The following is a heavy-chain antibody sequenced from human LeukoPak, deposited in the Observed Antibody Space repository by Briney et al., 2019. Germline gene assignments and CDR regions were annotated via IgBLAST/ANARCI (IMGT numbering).Heavy chain of an antibody. V-gene: IGHV4-34*01. D-gene: IGHD2-2*01. CDR2: INHSGST. Sequence: SETLSLTCAVYGGSFSGYYWSWLRQPPGKGLEWIGEINHSGSTNYNPSLKRRVTISVDTSKNQFSLKLSSVTAADTAVYYCARGMGYCSSTSCRRKPRFDPWGQGTLVTVSS. J-gene: IGHJ5*02. CDR1: GGSFSGYY. CDR3: ARGMGYCSSTSCRRKPRFDP.